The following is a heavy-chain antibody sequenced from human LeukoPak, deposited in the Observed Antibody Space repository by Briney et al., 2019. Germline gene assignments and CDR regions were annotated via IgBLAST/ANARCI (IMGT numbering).Heavy chain of an antibody. Sequence: GGSLRLSCAASGFSFSSYWMSWVRQAPGKGLEWVSSISSSSSYIYYADSVEGRFTISRDNAKNSLYLQMNSLRAEDTAVYYCARDHFSGSSLFDYWGQGTLVTVSS. CDR1: GFSFSSYW. J-gene: IGHJ4*02. CDR2: ISSSSSYI. CDR3: ARDHFSGSSLFDY. D-gene: IGHD6-13*01. V-gene: IGHV3-21*01.